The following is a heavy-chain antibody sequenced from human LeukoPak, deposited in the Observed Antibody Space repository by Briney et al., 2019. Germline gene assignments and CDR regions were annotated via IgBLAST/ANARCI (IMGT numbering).Heavy chain of an antibody. Sequence: ASVKVSCKASGGTFSNHAVSWVRQAPGQGLEWMGGIISILGTANYAQKFQGRVTITADESPRTAYMELRSPRSEDTAVYYCARDHRQLERLGSYYFDYWGQGTLVTVSS. J-gene: IGHJ4*02. V-gene: IGHV1-69*13. CDR2: IISILGTA. CDR3: ARDHRQLERLGSYYFDY. CDR1: GGTFSNHA. D-gene: IGHD1-1*01.